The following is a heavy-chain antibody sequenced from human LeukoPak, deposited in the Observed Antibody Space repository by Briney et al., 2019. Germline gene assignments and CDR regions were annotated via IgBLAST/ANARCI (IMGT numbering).Heavy chain of an antibody. D-gene: IGHD6-6*01. V-gene: IGHV3-9*01. CDR2: ISWNSGSI. J-gene: IGHJ4*02. Sequence: GGSLRLSCAASGFTFDDYAMHWVWQAPGKGLEWVSGISWNSGSIGYADSVKGRFTISRDNVKNSLYLQMNSLRAEDTALYYCAKDLSSIATSYYFDYWGQGTLVTVSS. CDR3: AKDLSSIATSYYFDY. CDR1: GFTFDDYA.